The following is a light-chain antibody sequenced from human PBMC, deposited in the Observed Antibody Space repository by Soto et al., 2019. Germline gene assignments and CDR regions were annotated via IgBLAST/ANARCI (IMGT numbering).Light chain of an antibody. V-gene: IGKV3-15*01. CDR3: QQYDNWPPWT. CDR2: DAS. J-gene: IGKJ1*01. Sequence: EIVLTQSPATLSLSPGERATLSCRASQSVSRYLAWYQQRPGQAPRLLIYDASTRATGVPARFSGSGSGTEFTLTISSLQSEDLAVYYCQQYDNWPPWTFGQGTKVHIK. CDR1: QSVSRY.